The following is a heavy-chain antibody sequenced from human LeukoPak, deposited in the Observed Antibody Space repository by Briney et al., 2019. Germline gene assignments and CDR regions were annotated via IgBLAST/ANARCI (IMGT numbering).Heavy chain of an antibody. CDR3: AKDGVPGYCSGGSCYIDY. J-gene: IGHJ4*02. CDR1: GFTFSSYG. D-gene: IGHD2-15*01. CDR2: ISYDGSNK. Sequence: GGSLRLSCAASGFTFSSYGMHWVRQAPGKGLEWVAVISYDGSNKYYADSVKGRFTISRDNSKNTLYLQMNSLRAEDTAVYYCAKDGVPGYCSGGSCYIDYWGQGTLVTVSS. V-gene: IGHV3-30*18.